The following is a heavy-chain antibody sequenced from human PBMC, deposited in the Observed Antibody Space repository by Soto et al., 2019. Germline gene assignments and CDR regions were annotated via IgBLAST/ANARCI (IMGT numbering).Heavy chain of an antibody. CDR1: GFTFSSYG. D-gene: IGHD2-21*01. V-gene: IGHV3-30*18. J-gene: IGHJ6*02. CDR2: ISYDGSNK. Sequence: QVQLVESGGGVVQPGRSLRLSCAASGFTFSSYGMHWVRQAPGKGLEWVAVISYDGSNKYYADSVKGRFTISRDNSKNTLYLQINSLRAEDTAVYYCANWGGYYYGVDVWGQGTTVTVSS. CDR3: ANWGGYYYGVDV.